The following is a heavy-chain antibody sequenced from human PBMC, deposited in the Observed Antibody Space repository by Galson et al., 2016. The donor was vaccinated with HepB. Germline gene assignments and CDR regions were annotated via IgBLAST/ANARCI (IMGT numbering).Heavy chain of an antibody. CDR3: ARHRVNGRTDY. CDR2: IDPSDSYT. J-gene: IGHJ4*02. Sequence: QSGAEVKKPGESLRISCKGSGYSFTTYWISWVRQMPGKGLEWMGRIDPSDSYTNYSPSFQGHVTISADKSINTAFLQCSSLKASDTALYYCARHRVNGRTDYWGQGTLVTVSS. V-gene: IGHV5-10-1*01. CDR1: GYSFTTYW. D-gene: IGHD2-8*01.